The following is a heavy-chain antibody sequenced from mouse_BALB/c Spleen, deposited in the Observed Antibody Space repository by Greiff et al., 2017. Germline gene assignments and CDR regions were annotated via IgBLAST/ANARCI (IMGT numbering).Heavy chain of an antibody. Sequence: QVQLKQSGAELARPGASVKMSCKASGYTFTSYTMHWVNQRPGQGLEWIGYINHSSGYTNYNQKFKDKATLTADKSSNTAYMQLSSLTSEDSAVYYCSRRAYIDFHFDDWGQGTTLTVSS. J-gene: IGHJ2*01. V-gene: IGHV1-4*01. D-gene: IGHD1-3*01. CDR2: INHSSGYT. CDR3: SRRAYIDFHFDD. CDR1: GYTFTSYT.